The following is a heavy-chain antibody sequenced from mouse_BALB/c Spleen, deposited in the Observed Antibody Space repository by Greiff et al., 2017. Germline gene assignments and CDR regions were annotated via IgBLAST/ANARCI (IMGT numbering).Heavy chain of an antibody. J-gene: IGHJ1*01. CDR3: ARNRGWYFDV. CDR1: GFTFSSYA. V-gene: IGHV5-6-5*01. Sequence: EVQRVESGGGLVKPGGSLKLSCAASGFTFSSYAMSWVRQTPEKRLEWVASISSGGSTYYPDSVKGRFTISRDNARNILYLQMSSLRSEDTAMYYCARNRGWYFDVWGAGTTVTVSS. CDR2: ISSGGST.